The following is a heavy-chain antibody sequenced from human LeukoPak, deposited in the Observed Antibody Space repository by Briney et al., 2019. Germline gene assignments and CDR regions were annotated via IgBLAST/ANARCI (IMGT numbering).Heavy chain of an antibody. CDR2: IIPVFGTA. V-gene: IGHV1-69*06. J-gene: IGHJ4*02. D-gene: IGHD5-18*01. CDR3: AREDTAMGSSGIDY. CDR1: GGTFSSYA. Sequence: GASVKVSCKASGGTFSSYAISWVRQAPGQGLEWMGGIIPVFGTANYAQKFQGRVTITADKSTSTAYMELSSLRSEDTAVYYCAREDTAMGSSGIDYWGQGTLVTVSS.